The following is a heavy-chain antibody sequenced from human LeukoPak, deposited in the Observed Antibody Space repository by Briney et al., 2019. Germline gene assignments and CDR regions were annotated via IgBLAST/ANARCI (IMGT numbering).Heavy chain of an antibody. D-gene: IGHD3-3*01. CDR1: GYTFTSYG. V-gene: IGHV1-18*01. CDR2: ISAYNGNT. CDR3: AREAHYDFWSALNRGHYYYYGMDV. J-gene: IGHJ6*02. Sequence: ASVKVSCKASGYTFTSYGNSWVRQAPGQGLEWMGWISAYNGNTNYAQKLQGRVTMTTDTSTSTAYMELRSLRSDDTAVYYCAREAHYDFWSALNRGHYYYYGMDVWGQGTTVTVSS.